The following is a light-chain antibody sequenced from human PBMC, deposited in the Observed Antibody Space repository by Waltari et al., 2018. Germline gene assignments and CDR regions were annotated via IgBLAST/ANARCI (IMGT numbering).Light chain of an antibody. CDR3: QKYERLPAT. CDR1: QSISKY. V-gene: IGKV3-20*01. CDR2: ETS. Sequence: EIMLTQSPATLSLSPGARATLACRASQSISKYLAWYQQKPGQAPSLLIYETSRRATGSPDRFSGSGSGTDFSLTISRLEPEDFAVYYCQKYERLPATFGQGTKVEFK. J-gene: IGKJ1*01.